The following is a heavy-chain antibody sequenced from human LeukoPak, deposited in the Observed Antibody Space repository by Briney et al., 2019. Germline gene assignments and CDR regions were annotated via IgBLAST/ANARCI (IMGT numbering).Heavy chain of an antibody. D-gene: IGHD2-2*01. CDR3: ARQRPNIVVVPAAIWFDP. V-gene: IGHV3-11*04. CDR1: GFTFSDYY. J-gene: IGHJ5*02. CDR2: ISSSGSTI. Sequence: GGSLRLSCAASGFTFSDYYMSWIRQAPGKGLEWVSYISSSGSTIYYADSVKGRFTISRDNAKNSLYLQMNSLRAEDTAVYYCARQRPNIVVVPAAIWFDPWGQETLVTVSS.